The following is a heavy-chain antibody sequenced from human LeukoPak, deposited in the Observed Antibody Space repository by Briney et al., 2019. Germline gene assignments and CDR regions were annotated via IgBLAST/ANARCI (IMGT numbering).Heavy chain of an antibody. CDR3: ARPPAAGTGYYYYMDV. CDR1: GFTFSSYW. V-gene: IGHV3-7*01. CDR2: IKQDGSEK. Sequence: PGGSLRLSCAASGFTFSSYWMSWVRQAPGKGLEWVANIKQDGSEKYYVDSVKGRFTISRDNAKNSLYLQMNSLRAEDTAVYYCARPPAAGTGYYYYMDVWGKGTTVTVSS. J-gene: IGHJ6*03. D-gene: IGHD6-13*01.